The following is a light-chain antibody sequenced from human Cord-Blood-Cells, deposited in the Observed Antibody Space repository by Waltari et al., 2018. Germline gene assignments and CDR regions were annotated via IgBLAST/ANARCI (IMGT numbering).Light chain of an antibody. V-gene: IGKV3-15*01. CDR2: AAS. Sequence: IKQPPAHLYVSPGETPTLSCRASQSISSNLAWYQQKPGKAPKLLIYAASTMASGIPSRFSGSGSGTEFTLTISSLQSEDFAVYYCQQNYNWPPYTFGQGTKLEIK. CDR3: QQNYNWPPYT. CDR1: QSISSN. J-gene: IGKJ2*01.